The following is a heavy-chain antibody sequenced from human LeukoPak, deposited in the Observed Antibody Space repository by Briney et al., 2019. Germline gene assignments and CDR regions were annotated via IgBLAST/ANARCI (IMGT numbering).Heavy chain of an antibody. CDR3: ARGDPVVGLLLFEN. Sequence: SQTLSLTCTVSGGSISSGSYYWSWIRQPAGKGLEWIGRIYTSGSTNYNPSLKSRVTISVDTSKNQFSLKLSSVTAADTAVYYCARGDPVVGLLLFENWGQGTLVTVSS. CDR1: GGSISSGSYY. J-gene: IGHJ4*02. D-gene: IGHD2-15*01. CDR2: IYTSGST. V-gene: IGHV4-61*02.